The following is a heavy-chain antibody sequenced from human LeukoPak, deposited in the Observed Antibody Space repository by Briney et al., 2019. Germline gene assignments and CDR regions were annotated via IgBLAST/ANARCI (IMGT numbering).Heavy chain of an antibody. Sequence: GTSVKVSCKASGYTFTSYFMHWVRQAPGQGLEWMGIINPSGGSISYAQKFQGRVTMTRDTSTSTVYMELSSLRSEDTAVYYCARVRPDTAMGYFDYWGQGTLVTVSS. CDR2: INPSGGSI. V-gene: IGHV1-46*01. CDR1: GYTFTSYF. J-gene: IGHJ4*02. D-gene: IGHD5-18*01. CDR3: ARVRPDTAMGYFDY.